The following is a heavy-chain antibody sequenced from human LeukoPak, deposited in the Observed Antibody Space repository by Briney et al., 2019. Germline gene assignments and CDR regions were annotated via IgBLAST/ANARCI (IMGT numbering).Heavy chain of an antibody. V-gene: IGHV4-4*07. D-gene: IGHD3-3*01. CDR1: GGSMRRYY. CDR2: IYTSGST. J-gene: IGHJ5*02. Sequence: LSETLSLTCTVSGGSMRRYYWSWIRQPAGKGLEWIGRIYTSGSTNYNPSLKSRLTMPVDTSRNQFSLSLRSVTAADTAVYYCARVRYEGFDLWGQGTLVTVSS. CDR3: ARVRYEGFDL.